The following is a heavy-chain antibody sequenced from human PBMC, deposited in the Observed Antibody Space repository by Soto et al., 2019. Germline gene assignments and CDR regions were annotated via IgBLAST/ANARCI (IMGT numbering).Heavy chain of an antibody. J-gene: IGHJ4*02. V-gene: IGHV3-7*01. CDR3: ARENYFDY. CDR1: GFTFHNYW. Sequence: GGSLRLSCAASGFTFHNYWMGWVRQTPDKGLEWVANIKPDGSDKYYVDSVKGRFTISRDNAKNSLYLQMNSLRAEGTAVYYCARENYFDYWAQGTLVTVSS. CDR2: IKPDGSDK.